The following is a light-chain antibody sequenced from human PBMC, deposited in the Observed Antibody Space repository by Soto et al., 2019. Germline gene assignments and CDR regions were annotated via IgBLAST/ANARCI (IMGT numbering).Light chain of an antibody. CDR2: RNN. CDR3: AAWDDSLSAVV. V-gene: IGLV1-47*01. J-gene: IGLJ2*01. CDR1: SCNIGSNY. Sequence: QSALTQPPSASGTPGQRVTISCSGSSCNIGSNYVYWYQQIPGTAPKRLLDRNNQRPSGVPDRFSDSKSGTSASLPISGLRSEDEADYYCAAWDDSLSAVVFGGGTKLTVL.